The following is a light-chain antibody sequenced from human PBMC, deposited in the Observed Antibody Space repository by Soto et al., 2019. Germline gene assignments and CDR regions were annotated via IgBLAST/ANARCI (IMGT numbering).Light chain of an antibody. CDR3: QQYNNWPWYT. V-gene: IGKV1-39*01. CDR1: QSISSY. Sequence: DIQMTQSPSSLSASVGDRVTITCRASQSISSYLNWYQQKPGKAPKLLIYAASSLQSGVPSRFSGSGSGTDFTLTISSLQTEDFAVYYCQQYNNWPWYTFGQGTKVEIK. J-gene: IGKJ2*01. CDR2: AAS.